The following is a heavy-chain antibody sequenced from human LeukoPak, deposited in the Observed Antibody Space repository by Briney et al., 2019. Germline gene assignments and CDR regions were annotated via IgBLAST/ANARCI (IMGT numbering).Heavy chain of an antibody. CDR2: ISASGGST. Sequence: GGSLRLSCAASGFTFSSYAMSWVRRAPGKGLEWVSGISASGGSTYNADSVKDRFTISRDNSKNMLYLQVNSLRAEDTAIYYCAKVGGVSSGYRGNFDYWGQGTLVTVSS. CDR3: AKVGGVSSGYRGNFDY. V-gene: IGHV3-23*01. CDR1: GFTFSSYA. D-gene: IGHD3-22*01. J-gene: IGHJ4*02.